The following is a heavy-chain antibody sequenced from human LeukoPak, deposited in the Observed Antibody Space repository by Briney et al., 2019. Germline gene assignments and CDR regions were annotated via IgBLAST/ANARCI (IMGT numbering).Heavy chain of an antibody. CDR2: INTNTGNP. CDR1: GYTFTSYA. V-gene: IGHV7-4-1*02. D-gene: IGHD3-10*01. J-gene: IGHJ3*02. Sequence: ASVKVSCKASGYTFTSYAMNWVRQAPGQGLEWMGWINTNTGNPTYAQGFTGRFVFSLDTSVSTAYLQISSLKAEDTAVYYCARRVRGVILGAFDIWGQGTMVTVSS. CDR3: ARRVRGVILGAFDI.